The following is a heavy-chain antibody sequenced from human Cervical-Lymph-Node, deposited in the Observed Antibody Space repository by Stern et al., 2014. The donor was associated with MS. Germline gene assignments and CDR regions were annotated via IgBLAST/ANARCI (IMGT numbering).Heavy chain of an antibody. Sequence: VQLLESGAEVKKPGASVKVSCKASGYTFTSYGISWVRQAPGQGLEWMGWISAYNGNTNYAQKLQGRVTMTTDTSTSTAYMELRSLRSDDTAVYYCAREGDYYDSSGSIDYWGQGTLVTVSS. CDR2: ISAYNGNT. D-gene: IGHD3-22*01. CDR3: AREGDYYDSSGSIDY. J-gene: IGHJ4*02. V-gene: IGHV1-18*04. CDR1: GYTFTSYG.